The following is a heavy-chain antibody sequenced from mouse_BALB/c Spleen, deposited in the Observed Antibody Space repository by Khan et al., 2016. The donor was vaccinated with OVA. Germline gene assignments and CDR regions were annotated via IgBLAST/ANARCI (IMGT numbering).Heavy chain of an antibody. CDR1: GFSLTTYG. D-gene: IGHD1-1*01. J-gene: IGHJ4*01. CDR3: ARWFDCYSARYAMDY. CDR2: IWSDGST. Sequence: VQLQESGPGLVAPSQSLSITCTVSGFSLTTYGVHWVRQPPGKGLEWLVVIWSDGSTNYNSVLKSRLSISKDNSKSQVFLKLNSLQTDDTAMYFCARWFDCYSARYAMDYWGQGTSVTVSS. V-gene: IGHV2-6*02.